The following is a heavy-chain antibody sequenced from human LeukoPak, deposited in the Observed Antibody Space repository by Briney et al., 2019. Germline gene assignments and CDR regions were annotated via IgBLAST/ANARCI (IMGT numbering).Heavy chain of an antibody. CDR2: ISGSGGST. J-gene: IGHJ4*02. V-gene: IGHV3-23*01. D-gene: IGHD2-15*01. CDR3: AKEACSGGSCYFDY. Sequence: PGRSLRLSCAASGFTFSSYAMSWVRQAPGKGLEWVSAISGSGGSTYYADSVKGRFTISRDNSKNTLYLQMNSLRAGDTAAYYCAKEACSGGSCYFDYWGQGTLVTVSS. CDR1: GFTFSSYA.